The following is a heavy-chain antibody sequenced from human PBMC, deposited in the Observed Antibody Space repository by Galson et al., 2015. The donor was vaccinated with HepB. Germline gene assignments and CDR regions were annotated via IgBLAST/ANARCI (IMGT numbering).Heavy chain of an antibody. J-gene: IGHJ6*02. V-gene: IGHV3-30*04. D-gene: IGHD1-26*01. CDR2: ISYDGSNK. Sequence: SLRLSCAASGFTFSSYAMHWVRQAPGKGLEWVAVISYDGSNKYYADSVKGRFTISRDNSKNTLYLQMNSLRAEDTAVYYCASFYSGELYYYYGMDVWGQGTTVTVSS. CDR1: GFTFSSYA. CDR3: ASFYSGELYYYYGMDV.